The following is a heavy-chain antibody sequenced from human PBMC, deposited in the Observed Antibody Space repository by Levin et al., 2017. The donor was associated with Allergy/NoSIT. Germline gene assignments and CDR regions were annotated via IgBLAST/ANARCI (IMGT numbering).Heavy chain of an antibody. D-gene: IGHD4-17*01. V-gene: IGHV1-18*01. Sequence: ASVKVSCKASGDIFTNYGITWVRQAPGQGLEWMGWISAYNGNTRFTQKFQGRLTMTRDTSTSTAYMQLRGLRSDDTAVYYCARGSLADYGLDYYYGMDVWGQGTTVTVSS. CDR3: ARGSLADYGLDYYYGMDV. CDR2: ISAYNGNT. J-gene: IGHJ6*02. CDR1: GDIFTNYG.